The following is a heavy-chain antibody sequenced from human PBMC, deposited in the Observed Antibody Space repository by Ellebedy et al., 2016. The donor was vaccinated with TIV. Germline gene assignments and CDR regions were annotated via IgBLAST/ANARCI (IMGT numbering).Heavy chain of an antibody. V-gene: IGHV3-33*01. J-gene: IGHJ6*02. Sequence: GESLKISXAASGFTFSSYGMHWVRQAPGKGLEWVAVIWYDGSNKYYADSVKGRFTISRDNSKNTLYLQMNSLRAEDTAVYYCARVPLRYPGRYYYYGMDVWGQGTTVTVSS. CDR3: ARVPLRYPGRYYYYGMDV. D-gene: IGHD3-9*01. CDR2: IWYDGSNK. CDR1: GFTFSSYG.